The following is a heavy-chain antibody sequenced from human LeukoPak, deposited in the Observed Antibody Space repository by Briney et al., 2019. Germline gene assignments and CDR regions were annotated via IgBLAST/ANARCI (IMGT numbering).Heavy chain of an antibody. CDR2: ISSSSSYI. CDR3: AKDSVGAGPFDY. J-gene: IGHJ4*02. CDR1: GFTFSSYS. Sequence: GGSLRLSCAASGFTFSSYSMNWVRQAPGKGLEWVSSISSSSSYIYYADSVKGRFTISRDNAKNSLYLQMNSLRAEDTAVYYCAKDSVGAGPFDYWGQGTLVTVSS. D-gene: IGHD1-26*01. V-gene: IGHV3-21*04.